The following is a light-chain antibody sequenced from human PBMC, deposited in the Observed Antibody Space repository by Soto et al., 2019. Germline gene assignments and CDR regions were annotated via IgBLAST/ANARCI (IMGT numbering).Light chain of an antibody. Sequence: EIVMTQSQATLSVSPGERATLSCRASQSVSSTLAWYQQKPGQAPRLLIYGASTRATGIPDRFSGSGSGTEFTLTISSLQSEDFAVYYCQQYNNWPRTFGQGTKVEIK. CDR3: QQYNNWPRT. CDR2: GAS. J-gene: IGKJ1*01. CDR1: QSVSST. V-gene: IGKV3-15*01.